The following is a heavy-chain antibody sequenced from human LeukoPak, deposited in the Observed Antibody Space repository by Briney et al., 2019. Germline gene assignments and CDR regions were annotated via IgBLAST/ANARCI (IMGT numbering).Heavy chain of an antibody. CDR2: IWYDGSNK. V-gene: IGHV3-33*01. CDR1: GFTFSSYG. J-gene: IGHJ6*02. CDR3: ATLDIVVVVAAPGMDA. Sequence: GSLRLSCAASGFTFSSYGMHWVRQAPGKGLEWVAVIWYDGSNKYYADSVKGRFTISRDNSKNTLYLQMNSPRAEDTAVYYCATLDIVVVVAAPGMDAWGQGTTVTVSS. D-gene: IGHD2-15*01.